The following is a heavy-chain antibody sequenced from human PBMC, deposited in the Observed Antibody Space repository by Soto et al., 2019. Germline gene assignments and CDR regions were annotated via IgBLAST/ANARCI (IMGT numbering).Heavy chain of an antibody. CDR2: ISGLNGNT. D-gene: IGHD2-8*01. J-gene: IGHJ4*02. V-gene: IGHV1-18*01. Sequence: QVHLVQSGVEVKKPGASVKVSCKASGYSFSTYGISWVRQAPGQGLEWMGWISGLNGNTNYAQNLQGRVTMTTDTAPSTAYIERRSLGFEDTAMYYCARDLFGEDGVGYFDYWGQGTLVT. CDR1: GYSFSTYG. CDR3: ARDLFGEDGVGYFDY.